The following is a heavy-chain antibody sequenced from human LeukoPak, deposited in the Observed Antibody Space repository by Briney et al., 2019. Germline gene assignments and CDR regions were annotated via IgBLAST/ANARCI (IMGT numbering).Heavy chain of an antibody. CDR3: ARAYSSSWYNWFDP. V-gene: IGHV1-18*01. D-gene: IGHD6-13*01. Sequence: ASVKVSCKASGYTFTSYGISWVRQAPGQGLEWMGWISAYNGNTNYAHKLQGRVTMTTDTSTSTAYMELRSLRSDDTAVYYCARAYSSSWYNWFDPWGQGTLVTVSS. CDR1: GYTFTSYG. CDR2: ISAYNGNT. J-gene: IGHJ5*02.